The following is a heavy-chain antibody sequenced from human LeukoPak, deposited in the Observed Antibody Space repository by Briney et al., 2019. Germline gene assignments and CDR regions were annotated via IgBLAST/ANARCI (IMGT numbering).Heavy chain of an antibody. D-gene: IGHD1-1*01. CDR3: ALRTGTTGYYFDY. Sequence: SGTLSLTCTVSGGSVSSGSYYWSWIRQPPGKGLEWIGYIYYSGSTNYNPSLKSRVTISVDTSKNQFSLKLSSVTAADTAVYYCALRTGTTGYYFDYWGQGTLVTVSS. V-gene: IGHV4-61*01. CDR1: GGSVSSGSYY. CDR2: IYYSGST. J-gene: IGHJ4*02.